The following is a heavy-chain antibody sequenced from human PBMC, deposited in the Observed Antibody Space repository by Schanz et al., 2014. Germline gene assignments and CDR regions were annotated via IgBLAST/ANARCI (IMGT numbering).Heavy chain of an antibody. CDR1: GYTFTSYS. Sequence: QVQLIQSGAEVKKPGASVKVSCKASGYTFTSYSIHWVRQAPGQGLEWMGWINPNTGGTNFAQKFQGWVTVTRDTSISTVYMELSSLRSEDTAVYYCARDGVDAAAGGNYWGQGTLVTVSS. CDR3: ARDGVDAAAGGNY. D-gene: IGHD6-13*01. J-gene: IGHJ4*02. CDR2: INPNTGGT. V-gene: IGHV1-2*04.